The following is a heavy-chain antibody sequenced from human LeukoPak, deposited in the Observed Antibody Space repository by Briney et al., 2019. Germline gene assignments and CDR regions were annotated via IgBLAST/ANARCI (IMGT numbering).Heavy chain of an antibody. CDR3: ARAFDY. V-gene: IGHV3-30-3*01. Sequence: PGRSLRLSCAASGFTFSSYAMHWVRQAPGKGLEWVAVISYDGSSKYYADSVKGRFTISRDNSKNTLYLQMNSLRAEDTAVYYCARAFDYWGQGTLVTVSS. CDR2: ISYDGSSK. CDR1: GFTFSSYA. J-gene: IGHJ4*02.